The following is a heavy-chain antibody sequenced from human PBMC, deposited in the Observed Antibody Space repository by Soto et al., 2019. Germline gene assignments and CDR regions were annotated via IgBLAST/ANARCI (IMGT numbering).Heavy chain of an antibody. CDR3: ARDEGSSGYFDYYYYGMDV. Sequence: PGGSLRLSCAASRFTFSSYSMNWVRQAPGKGLEWVSYISSSSSTIYYADSVKGRFTISRDNAKNSLYLQMNSLRDEDTAVYYCARDEGSSGYFDYYYYGMDVWGQGTTVTVSS. J-gene: IGHJ6*02. D-gene: IGHD3-22*01. CDR1: RFTFSSYS. CDR2: ISSSSSTI. V-gene: IGHV3-48*02.